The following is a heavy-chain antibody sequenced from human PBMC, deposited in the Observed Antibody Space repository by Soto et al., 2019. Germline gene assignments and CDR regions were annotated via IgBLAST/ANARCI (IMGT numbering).Heavy chain of an antibody. CDR1: GFTFSSYG. D-gene: IGHD4-17*01. J-gene: IGHJ4*02. CDR3: EKEGISTVTTFFDY. Sequence: QVQLVESGGGVVQPGRSLRLSCAASGFTFSSYGMHWVRQAPGKGLEWVAVISYDGSNKYYSDSVKGRFTISRDNSKNTLYLQMNSLRAEDTAVYYCEKEGISTVTTFFDYWGQGTLVTVSS. V-gene: IGHV3-30*18. CDR2: ISYDGSNK.